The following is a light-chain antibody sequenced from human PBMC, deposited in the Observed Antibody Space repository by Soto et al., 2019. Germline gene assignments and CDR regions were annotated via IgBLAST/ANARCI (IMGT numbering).Light chain of an antibody. Sequence: EIVMTQSPATLSVSPGERATLSCRASQSVNNNLAWYQQKPGHAPRLLIYDASTRATGIPARFSGSGSGTDFTLTISSLQSEDFAVYYCQQYNNWPLTFGGGTKVDIK. CDR2: DAS. CDR1: QSVNNN. V-gene: IGKV3-15*01. CDR3: QQYNNWPLT. J-gene: IGKJ4*01.